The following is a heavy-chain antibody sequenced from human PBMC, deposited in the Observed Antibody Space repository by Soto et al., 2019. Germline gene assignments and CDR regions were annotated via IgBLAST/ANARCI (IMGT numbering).Heavy chain of an antibody. CDR1: GFSLSTSGLG. V-gene: IGHV2-5*01. J-gene: IGHJ3*02. CDR2: IYWNDDK. CDR3: AHSQQNWNYVNAFDI. Sequence: QITLKESGPTLVKPTQTLTLTCTFSGFSLSTSGLGVGWIRQPPEKALEWLALIYWNDDKRYRPSLKSRLTITKDNSKNQVVLTMTNMDPVDTATYYCAHSQQNWNYVNAFDIWGQGTVVTVSS. D-gene: IGHD1-7*01.